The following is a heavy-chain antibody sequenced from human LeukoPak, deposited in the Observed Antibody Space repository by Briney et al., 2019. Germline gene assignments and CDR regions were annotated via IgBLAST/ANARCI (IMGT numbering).Heavy chain of an antibody. Sequence: PGGSLRLSCAASGFTFSSYAMSWVRQAPGKGLEWVSAISGSGGSTYYADSVKGRFTISRDNSKNTLYLQMNSLRAEDTAVYYCVKGGITMIVVVIQYYFDYWGQGTLVTVSS. J-gene: IGHJ4*02. D-gene: IGHD3-22*01. V-gene: IGHV3-23*01. CDR1: GFTFSSYA. CDR3: VKGGITMIVVVIQYYFDY. CDR2: ISGSGGST.